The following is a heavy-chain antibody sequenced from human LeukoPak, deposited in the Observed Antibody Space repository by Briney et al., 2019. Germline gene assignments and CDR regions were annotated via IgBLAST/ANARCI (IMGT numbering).Heavy chain of an antibody. D-gene: IGHD3-10*01. J-gene: IGHJ5*02. CDR3: ARVSRYNHLLWFGELFDP. V-gene: IGHV4-38-2*02. CDR2: IYHNGST. CDR1: GYSISSGYY. Sequence: SETLSLTCTVSGYSISSGYYWGWIRQPPGKGLEWIGSIYHNGSTYYNPSLKSRVTISVATSKNQFSLKLSSVTAADSAVYDCARVSRYNHLLWFGELFDPWGQGTLVTVSS.